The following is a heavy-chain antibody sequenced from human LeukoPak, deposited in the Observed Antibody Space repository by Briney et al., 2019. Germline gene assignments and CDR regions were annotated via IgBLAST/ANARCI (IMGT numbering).Heavy chain of an antibody. CDR2: IRYDGSNK. CDR3: ARDQGADYYGSGSFDY. V-gene: IGHV3-30*02. Sequence: GGSLRLSCAASGFTFSSYGMHWVRQAPGKGLEWVAFIRYDGSNKYYADSVKGRFTISRDNSKNTLYLQMNSLRAEDTAVYYCARDQGADYYGSGSFDYWGQGTLVTVSS. D-gene: IGHD3-10*01. CDR1: GFTFSSYG. J-gene: IGHJ4*02.